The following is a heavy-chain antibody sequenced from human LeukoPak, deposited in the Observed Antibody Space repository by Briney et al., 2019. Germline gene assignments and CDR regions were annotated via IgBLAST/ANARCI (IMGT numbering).Heavy chain of an antibody. J-gene: IGHJ4*02. CDR2: IYPGDSDT. V-gene: IGHV5-51*01. D-gene: IGHD3-16*01. Sequence: GESLKISCKGSGFSFSSYWIGWVRPMPGKGLEWMGSIYPGDSDTKYSPSFQGQVSISGDKSISTAYLQWTSLKASDTAMYYCARRGPITGLDYWGQGTLVTVSS. CDR3: ARRGPITGLDY. CDR1: GFSFSSYW.